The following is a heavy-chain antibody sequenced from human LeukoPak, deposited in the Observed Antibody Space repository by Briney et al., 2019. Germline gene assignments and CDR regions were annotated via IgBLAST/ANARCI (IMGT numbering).Heavy chain of an antibody. V-gene: IGHV3-53*01. CDR3: ARSSSYYYDSSGYYYDDAFDM. J-gene: IGHJ3*02. Sequence: GSLRLSCAASGFAVISNYMSWVRQGPGKGLEWVSIIYSGGSTYYADSVKGRFTVSRDNSKNTLYLQMSSLRAEDTAVYYCARSSSYYYDSSGYYYDDAFDMWGQGTMVTVSS. CDR2: IYSGGST. CDR1: GFAVISNY. D-gene: IGHD3-22*01.